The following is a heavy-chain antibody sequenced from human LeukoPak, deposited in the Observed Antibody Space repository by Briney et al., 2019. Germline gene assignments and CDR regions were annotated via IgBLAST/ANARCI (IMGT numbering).Heavy chain of an antibody. V-gene: IGHV3-11*01. CDR3: GRGPWSGTNDY. Sequence: GGSLRLSCAASGFTFSDYYMSWIRQAPGKGLEWVSYSSRRGSTIYYADSVKGRFTISRDNVKNSLYLQMNSLRAEDTAVYYCGRGPWSGTNDYWGQGTLVTVSS. D-gene: IGHD1-7*01. CDR2: SSRRGSTI. CDR1: GFTFSDYY. J-gene: IGHJ4*02.